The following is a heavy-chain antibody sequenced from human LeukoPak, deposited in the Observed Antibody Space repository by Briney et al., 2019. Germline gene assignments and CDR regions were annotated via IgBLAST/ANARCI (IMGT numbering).Heavy chain of an antibody. Sequence: GGSLRLSCAAYGFTFTKYEMNWVRQAPGKGLEWISYISGGNNAIYYADSVKGRFTISRDSGKNSLYLHMSSLRADDTAIYYCATETEYSNYDAFDIWGQGTMVTVSS. CDR2: ISGGNNAI. CDR1: GFTFTKYE. D-gene: IGHD4-11*01. J-gene: IGHJ3*02. V-gene: IGHV3-48*03. CDR3: ATETEYSNYDAFDI.